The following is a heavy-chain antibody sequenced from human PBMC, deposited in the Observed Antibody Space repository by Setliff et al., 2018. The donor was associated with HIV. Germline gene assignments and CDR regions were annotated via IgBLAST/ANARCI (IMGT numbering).Heavy chain of an antibody. CDR1: GFTFSSYS. V-gene: IGHV3-21*01. CDR2: ISSSNTYI. CDR3: TRDYAYDWNSVMDV. D-gene: IGHD1-7*01. Sequence: LRLSCAAPGFTFSSYSMNWVRQAPGKGLEWVSSISSSNTYIFYADSVKGRFTISRDNAKNSLYLQMNSLRAEDTAVYYCTRDYAYDWNSVMDVWGKGTTVTVSS. J-gene: IGHJ6*03.